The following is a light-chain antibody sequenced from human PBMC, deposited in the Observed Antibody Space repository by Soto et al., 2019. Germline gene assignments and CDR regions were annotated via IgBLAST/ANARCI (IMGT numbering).Light chain of an antibody. CDR1: QNILSN. J-gene: IGKJ5*01. V-gene: IGKV3-15*01. CDR3: QQYNNWPIT. CDR2: GAS. Sequence: EIVMTQSPATLSVSPGERATLSCRASQNILSNLAWYQQKPGQAPRLLIDGASTRATGIPARFSGSGSGTEFTLTISSLQSEDFEVYYCQQYNNWPITFGQGTRLEIK.